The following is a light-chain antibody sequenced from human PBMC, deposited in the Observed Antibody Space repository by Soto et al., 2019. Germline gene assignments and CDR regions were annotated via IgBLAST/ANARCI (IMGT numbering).Light chain of an antibody. J-gene: IGLJ2*01. V-gene: IGLV2-14*03. CDR3: SSYTSSTTVV. Sequence: QSALTQPASVSGSPGQSITISCTGTSSDIGLYNDVSWYQQHPGKVPKLMIYDVSNRPSGVSNRFSGSKSGNTASLTISGLQAEDEADYYCSSYTSSTTVVFGGGTKLTVL. CDR1: SSDIGLYND. CDR2: DVS.